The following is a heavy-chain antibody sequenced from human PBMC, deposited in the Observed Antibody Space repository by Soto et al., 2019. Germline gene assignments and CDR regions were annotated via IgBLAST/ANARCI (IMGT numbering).Heavy chain of an antibody. CDR3: ARDEYPGVIAIDY. J-gene: IGHJ4*02. Sequence: ASVKVSCKASGYTFTSYAMHWVRQAPGQRLEWMGWISAYNGNTNYAQKLHGRVTMTTDTSTSTAYMELRSLRSDDTAVCYCARDEYPGVIAIDYWGQGTLVTVSS. CDR2: ISAYNGNT. CDR1: GYTFTSYA. D-gene: IGHD3-16*02. V-gene: IGHV1-18*01.